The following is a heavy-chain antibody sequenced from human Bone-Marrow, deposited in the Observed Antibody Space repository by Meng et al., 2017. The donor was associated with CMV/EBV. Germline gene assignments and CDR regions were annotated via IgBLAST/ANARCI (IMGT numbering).Heavy chain of an antibody. J-gene: IGHJ6*02. Sequence: ASVKVSCKASGYTFTSYGISWVRQAPGQGLEWMGWISAYNGNTNYAQKLQGRVTMTTDTSTSTAYMELRSLRSDDTAVYYCARFQWFNPAYYYYYGMDVWGQGTTVTVSS. CDR3: ARFQWFNPAYYYYYGMDV. V-gene: IGHV1-18*01. CDR2: ISAYNGNT. CDR1: GYTFTSYG. D-gene: IGHD1-14*01.